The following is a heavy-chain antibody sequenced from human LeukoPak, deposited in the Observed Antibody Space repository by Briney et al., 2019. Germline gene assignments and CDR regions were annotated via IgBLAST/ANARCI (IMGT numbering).Heavy chain of an antibody. CDR1: GGSFSGYY. CDR3: ARDTIAAAGTVQH. D-gene: IGHD6-13*01. CDR2: INHSGST. Sequence: SETLSHTCAVYGGSFSGYYWSWIRQPPGKGLEWIGEINHSGSTNYNPSLKSRVTISVDTSKNQFSLKLSSVTAADTAVYYCARDTIAAAGTVQHWGQGTLVTVSS. V-gene: IGHV4-34*01. J-gene: IGHJ1*01.